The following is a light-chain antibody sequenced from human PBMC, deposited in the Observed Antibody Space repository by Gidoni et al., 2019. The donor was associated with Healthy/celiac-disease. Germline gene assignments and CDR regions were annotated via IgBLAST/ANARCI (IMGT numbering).Light chain of an antibody. CDR3: QQYGSSPPLYT. CDR2: GAS. J-gene: IGKJ2*01. Sequence: EIVLTQSPGTLSLSPGERATLSCRASQSVSSSYLAWYQQKPGQAPRLLNYGASSRATGIPDRFSGSGSGTDFTLTISRLEPEDFAVYYCQQYGSSPPLYTFXXXTKLEIK. V-gene: IGKV3-20*01. CDR1: QSVSSSY.